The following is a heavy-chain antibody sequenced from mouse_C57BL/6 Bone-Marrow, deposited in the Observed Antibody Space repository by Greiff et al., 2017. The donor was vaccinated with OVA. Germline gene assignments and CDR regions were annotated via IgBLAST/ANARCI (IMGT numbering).Heavy chain of an antibody. CDR3: ARWDYGTLFDY. CDR1: GFTFSDYY. J-gene: IGHJ2*01. V-gene: IGHV5-16*01. CDR2: INYDGSST. D-gene: IGHD1-1*01. Sequence: EVNVVESEGGLVQPGSSMKLSCTASGFTFSDYYMAWVRQVPEKGLEWVANINYDGSSTYYLDSLKSRFIISRDNAKNILYLQMSSLKSEDTATYYCARWDYGTLFDYWGQGTTLTVSS.